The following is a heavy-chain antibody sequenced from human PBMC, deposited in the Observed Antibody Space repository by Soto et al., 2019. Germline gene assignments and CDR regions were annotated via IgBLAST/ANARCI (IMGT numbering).Heavy chain of an antibody. CDR3: ARSEYSSSPKDY. CDR1: GFTFSSYW. CDR2: INSDGSST. J-gene: IGHJ4*02. V-gene: IGHV3-74*01. Sequence: GGSLRLSCAASGFTFSSYWMHWVRQAPGKGLVWVSRINSDGSSTSYADSVKGRFTISRDNAKNTLYLQMNSLRAEDTAVYYCARSEYSSSPKDYWGQGTLVTVSS. D-gene: IGHD6-6*01.